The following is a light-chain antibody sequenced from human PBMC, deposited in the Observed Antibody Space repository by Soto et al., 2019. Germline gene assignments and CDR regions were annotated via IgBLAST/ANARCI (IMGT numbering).Light chain of an antibody. J-gene: IGKJ5*01. V-gene: IGKV1-39*01. CDR3: QQSYSTPLIT. CDR2: AAS. CDR1: QSISSY. Sequence: DIQMTQSPSSLSASVGDRVTITCRASQSISSYLNWYQQKPGEAPKLLIYAASSLQSGVPSRFSGSGSGTDFTLTISSLQPEDFATYYCQQSYSTPLITFGQGTRLE.